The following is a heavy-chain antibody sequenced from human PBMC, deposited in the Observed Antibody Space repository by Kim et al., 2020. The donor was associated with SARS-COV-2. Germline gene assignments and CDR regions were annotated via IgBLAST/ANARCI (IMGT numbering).Heavy chain of an antibody. CDR3: ARGAYGDVSFDY. CDR2: T. D-gene: IGHD4-17*01. Sequence: TNYAQKNKGRVTMTTAPSTNTAYMELWCLRSDDTAMYYCARGAYGDVSFDYWGQGTLVTVSS. J-gene: IGHJ4*02. V-gene: IGHV1-18*01.